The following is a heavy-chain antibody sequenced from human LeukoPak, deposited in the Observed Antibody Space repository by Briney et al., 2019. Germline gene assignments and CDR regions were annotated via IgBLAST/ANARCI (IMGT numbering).Heavy chain of an antibody. Sequence: ASVKVSRKASGYTFTDYYMHWVRQAPGQGLEWMGRINPNSGGSNYAQEFQGRVTMTRDTSISTAYMELSSLRSEDTAVYYCARALACDYWGQGTLVTVSS. CDR3: ARALACDY. CDR1: GYTFTDYY. J-gene: IGHJ4*02. CDR2: INPNSGGS. V-gene: IGHV1-2*06. D-gene: IGHD3-3*02.